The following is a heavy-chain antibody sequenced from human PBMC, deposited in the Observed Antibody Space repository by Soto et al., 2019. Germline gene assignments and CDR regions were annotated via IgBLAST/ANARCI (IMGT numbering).Heavy chain of an antibody. CDR2: IIPIFGTA. V-gene: IGHV1-69*13. J-gene: IGHJ4*01. CDR3: ARDGIGGSAFREFLAF. CDR1: GATFSSYA. Sequence: SEKVSCKASGATFSSYAISWVRQAPGQGLEWMGGIIPIFGTANYAQKFQGRVTITADESTSTAYMELSSLRSEDTAVYYCARDGIGGSAFREFLAFWGQGTLVTVSS. D-gene: IGHD2-15*01.